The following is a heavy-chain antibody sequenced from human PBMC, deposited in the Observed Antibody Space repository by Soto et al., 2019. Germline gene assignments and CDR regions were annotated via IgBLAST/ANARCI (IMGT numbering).Heavy chain of an antibody. Sequence: SASLSLTSPLHCHSIHFIRFYSAVRGYPPWKWLECIGSIYYSGSTYYNPSLKSRVTISVDTSNNQFSLKLSSVTAADTAVYYCARHGMDYYDSSGYYYSPYYFDYWGQG. D-gene: IGHD3-22*01. CDR2: IYYSGST. J-gene: IGHJ4*02. V-gene: IGHV4-39*01. CDR3: ARHGMDYYDSSGYYYSPYYFDY. CDR1: CHSIHFIRFY.